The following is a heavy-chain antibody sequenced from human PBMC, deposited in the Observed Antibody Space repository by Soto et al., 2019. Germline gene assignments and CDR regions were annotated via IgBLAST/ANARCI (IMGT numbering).Heavy chain of an antibody. Sequence: SETRSLTCSVSGGSISSNYWGWIRQPPGKGLEWIGNIYYSGSTYYNPSLKSRVTISVDTSKNQFSLKLSSVTAADTAVYYCMLGSGWKDFDYWGQGTLVTVSS. CDR2: IYYSGST. V-gene: IGHV4-39*01. J-gene: IGHJ4*02. CDR3: MLGSGWKDFDY. D-gene: IGHD3-22*01. CDR1: GGSISSNY.